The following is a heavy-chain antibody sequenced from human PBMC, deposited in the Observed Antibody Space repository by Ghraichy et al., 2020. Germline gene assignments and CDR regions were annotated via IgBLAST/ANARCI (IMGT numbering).Heavy chain of an antibody. Sequence: SETRSLTCAVYGGSFSGYYWSWVRQPPGKGLEWIGESDQGGSTNYNPSLKTRVTISIDTSENQFSLKLSSVTAADTAVYYYARGRTNYDFLTGYYRGAFDIWGQGTMVTVSS. V-gene: IGHV4-34*01. J-gene: IGHJ3*02. CDR3: ARGRTNYDFLTGYYRGAFDI. CDR2: SDQGGST. CDR1: GGSFSGYY. D-gene: IGHD3-9*01.